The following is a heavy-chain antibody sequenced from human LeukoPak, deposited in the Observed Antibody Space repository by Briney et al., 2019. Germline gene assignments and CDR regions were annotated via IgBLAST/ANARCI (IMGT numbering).Heavy chain of an antibody. V-gene: IGHV3-30*02. J-gene: IGHJ4*02. CDR2: IRYDGSNK. CDR1: GFTFSSYG. D-gene: IGHD1-26*01. Sequence: PGGSLRLSCAASGFTFSSYGMHWVRQAPGKGLEWVAFIRYDGSNKYYADSVKGRFTISRDNSKNTLYLQMNSLRAEDTAVYYCATKIVGAAPFEYWGQGTLVTVSS. CDR3: ATKIVGAAPFEY.